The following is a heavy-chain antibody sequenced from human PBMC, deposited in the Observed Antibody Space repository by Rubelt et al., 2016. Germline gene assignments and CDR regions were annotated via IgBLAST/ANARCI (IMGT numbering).Heavy chain of an antibody. CDR1: GYTFPSYG. CDR2: ISAYNGNT. D-gene: IGHD3-10*01. Sequence: QVQLVQSGAEVKKPGASVKVSCKAPGYTFPSYGITWVRQAPGQGLEWMGWISAYNGNTNYAQKFQGRVTMTTDTSTRTSSEGLGRSWSDEPVGYSCVEESGEGRAGTPWGQGTLVTVCS. V-gene: IGHV1-18*01. CDR3: VEESGEGRAGTP. J-gene: IGHJ5*02.